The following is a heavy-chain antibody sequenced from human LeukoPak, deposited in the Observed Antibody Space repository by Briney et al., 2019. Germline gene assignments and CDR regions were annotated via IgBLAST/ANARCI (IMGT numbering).Heavy chain of an antibody. D-gene: IGHD3-22*01. CDR1: GYTFTSYD. CDR2: MNPNSGNT. CDR3: ARGGNYYDSSGYFDY. V-gene: IGHV1-8*01. Sequence: ASVKVSCKASGYTFTSYDINWVRQATGQGLEWIGWMNPNSGNTGYAQKFQGRVTMTRNTSIGTAYMELSSLRSEDTAVYYCARGGNYYDSSGYFDYWGQGTLVTASS. J-gene: IGHJ4*02.